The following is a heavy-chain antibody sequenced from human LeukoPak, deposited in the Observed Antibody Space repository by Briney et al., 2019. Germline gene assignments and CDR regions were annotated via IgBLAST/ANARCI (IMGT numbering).Heavy chain of an antibody. CDR1: GGSISNYY. CDR2: INHSGST. CDR3: ARGGGSGSYHYFDY. Sequence: SETLSLTCTVSGGSISNYYWSWIRQPPGKGLEWIGEINHSGSTNYNPSLKSRVTISVDTSKNQFSLKLSSVTAADTAVYYCARGGGSGSYHYFDYWGQGTLVTVSS. D-gene: IGHD3-10*01. V-gene: IGHV4-34*01. J-gene: IGHJ4*02.